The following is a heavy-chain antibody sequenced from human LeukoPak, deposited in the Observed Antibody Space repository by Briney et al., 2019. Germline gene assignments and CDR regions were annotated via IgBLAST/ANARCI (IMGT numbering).Heavy chain of an antibody. Sequence: GGSLRLSCAASEFSVGSNYMTWVSQAPGKGLEWVSVIYSGGSTYYADSVKGRFTISRDNSKNTLYLQMNSLRAEDTAVYYCARAPYYYDSSGSGVNDYWGQGTLVTVSS. D-gene: IGHD3-22*01. CDR1: EFSVGSNY. J-gene: IGHJ4*02. CDR3: ARAPYYYDSSGSGVNDY. V-gene: IGHV3-66*01. CDR2: IYSGGST.